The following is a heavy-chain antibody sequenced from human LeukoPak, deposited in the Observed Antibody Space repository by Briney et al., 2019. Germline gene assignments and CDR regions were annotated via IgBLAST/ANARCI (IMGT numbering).Heavy chain of an antibody. CDR3: ARGPSNYYGSGSFQPFDY. CDR1: GFTFSSYA. J-gene: IGHJ4*02. CDR2: ISGSGGST. D-gene: IGHD3-10*01. Sequence: GGSLRLSCAASGFTFSSYAMSWVRQAPGKGLEWVSAISGSGGSTYYADSVKGRFTISRDNAKNSLYLQMNSLRAEDTAVYYCARGPSNYYGSGSFQPFDYWGQGTLVTVSS. V-gene: IGHV3-23*01.